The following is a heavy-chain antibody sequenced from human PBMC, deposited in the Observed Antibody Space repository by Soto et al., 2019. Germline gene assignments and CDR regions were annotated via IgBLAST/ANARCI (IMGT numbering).Heavy chain of an antibody. CDR3: ARDSGSYSSYYYMDV. CDR2: INPNSGGT. CDR1: GYTFTGYY. J-gene: IGHJ6*03. D-gene: IGHD1-26*01. V-gene: IGHV1-2*04. Sequence: GASVKVSCKASGYTFTGYYMHWVRQAPGQGLEWMGWINPNSGGTNYAQKFQGWVTMTRDTSISTAYMELSRLRSDDTAVYYCARDSGSYSSYYYMDVWGKGTTVTVSS.